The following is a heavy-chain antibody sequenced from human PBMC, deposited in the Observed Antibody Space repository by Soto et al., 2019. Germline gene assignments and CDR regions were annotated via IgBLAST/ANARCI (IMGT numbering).Heavy chain of an antibody. CDR1: GGSFSGYY. CDR3: ARRRPLWIQLWYGMDV. CDR2: INHSGST. Sequence: QVQLQQWGAGLLKPSETLSLTCAVYGGSFSGYYWSWIRQPPGKGLEWIGEINHSGSTNYNPSLKSRVTISVDTSKNQFSLKLSSVTAADTAVYYCARRRPLWIQLWYGMDVWGQGTTVTVSS. J-gene: IGHJ6*02. D-gene: IGHD5-18*01. V-gene: IGHV4-34*01.